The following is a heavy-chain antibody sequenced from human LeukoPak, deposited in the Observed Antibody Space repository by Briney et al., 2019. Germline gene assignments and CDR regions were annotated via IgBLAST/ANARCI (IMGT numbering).Heavy chain of an antibody. CDR2: IYYSGST. D-gene: IGHD2-15*01. CDR3: ARDGSVTVATGMGV. V-gene: IGHV4-59*01. CDR1: GGSISSYY. J-gene: IGHJ6*02. Sequence: MPSETLSLTCTVSGGSISSYYWSWIRQPPGKGLEWIGYIYYSGSTNYNPSLKSRVTISVDTSKNQFSLKLSSVTAADTAVYYCARDGSVTVATGMGVWGQGTTVTVSS.